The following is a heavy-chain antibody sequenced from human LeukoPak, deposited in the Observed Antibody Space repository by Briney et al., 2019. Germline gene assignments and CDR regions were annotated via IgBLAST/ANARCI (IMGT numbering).Heavy chain of an antibody. J-gene: IGHJ4*02. CDR1: GFTVSSNY. D-gene: IGHD4-17*01. CDR3: ARLHDYGDYYFDY. CDR2: IYSGGST. Sequence: GGSLRLSCAASGFTVSSNYMSWVRQAPGKGLEWVSVIYSGGSTYYADSVKGRFTISRDNSKNTLYLQMNSLRAEDTAVYYCARLHDYGDYYFDYWGQRTLVTVSS. V-gene: IGHV3-53*01.